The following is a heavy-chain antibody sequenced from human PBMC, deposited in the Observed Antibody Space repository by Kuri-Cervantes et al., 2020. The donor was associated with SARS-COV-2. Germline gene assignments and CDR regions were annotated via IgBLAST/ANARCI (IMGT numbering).Heavy chain of an antibody. CDR2: ISYDGSNK. J-gene: IGHJ6*02. CDR3: PIANVRAILSYYYYYGMDV. Sequence: SLKISCAASGFIFSNYAMHWIRKAPVKGLEWVAVISYDGSNKYYADSVKGRFTISRDNSKNTVYLQMNSLRAEDTAVYYCPIANVRAILSYYYYYGMDVWGQGTTVTVSS. D-gene: IGHD3-16*02. CDR1: GFIFSNYA. V-gene: IGHV3-30-3*01.